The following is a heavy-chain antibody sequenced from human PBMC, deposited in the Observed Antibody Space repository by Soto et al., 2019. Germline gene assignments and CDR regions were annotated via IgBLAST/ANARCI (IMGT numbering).Heavy chain of an antibody. CDR1: GYTFTSYG. CDR3: ARDPPPFGAAGPPLDY. Sequence: GASVKVSCKASGYTFTSYGISWVRQAPGQGLEWMGWISAYNGNTNYAQKLQGRVTMTTDTSTSTAYMELRSLRSDDTAVYYCARDPPPFGAAGPPLDYWRQGTLVTVSS. CDR2: ISAYNGNT. D-gene: IGHD6-13*01. V-gene: IGHV1-18*01. J-gene: IGHJ4*02.